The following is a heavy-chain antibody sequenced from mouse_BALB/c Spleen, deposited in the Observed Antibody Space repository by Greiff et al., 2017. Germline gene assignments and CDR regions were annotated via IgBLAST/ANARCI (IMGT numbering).Heavy chain of an antibody. Sequence: EVQRVESGGGLVKPGGSLKLSCAASGFTFSDYYMYWVRQTPEKRLEWVATISDGGSYTYYPDSVKGRFTISRDNAKNNLYLQMSSLKSEDTAMYYGAREGYEAYWGQGTLVTVSA. CDR1: GFTFSDYY. CDR3: AREGYEAY. D-gene: IGHD2-14*01. V-gene: IGHV5-4*02. J-gene: IGHJ3*01. CDR2: ISDGGSYT.